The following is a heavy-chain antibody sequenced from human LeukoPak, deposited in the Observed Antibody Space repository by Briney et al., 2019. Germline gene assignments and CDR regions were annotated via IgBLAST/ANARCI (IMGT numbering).Heavy chain of an antibody. CDR1: GYTFTGYY. CDR3: ARAPADSSGYLDY. Sequence: ASVKVSCKASGYTFTGYYMHWVRQAPGQGLEWMGWINPNSGGTNYAQKFQGRVTMTRDTSISTAYMELSRLRSDDTAVYYCARAPADSSGYLDYWGQETLVTVSS. D-gene: IGHD3-22*01. CDR2: INPNSGGT. J-gene: IGHJ4*02. V-gene: IGHV1-2*02.